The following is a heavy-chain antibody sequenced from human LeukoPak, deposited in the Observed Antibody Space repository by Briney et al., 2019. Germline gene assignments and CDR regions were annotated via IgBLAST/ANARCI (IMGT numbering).Heavy chain of an antibody. Sequence: PGRSLRLSCAASGFTFSSYWMHWVRQAPGKGLVWVSRINSDGSSTSYADSVKGRFTISRDNAKNTLYLQMNSLRAEDTAVYYCARDIEVYYETSGLDYWGQGTLVTVSS. CDR1: GFTFSSYW. CDR3: ARDIEVYYETSGLDY. J-gene: IGHJ4*02. CDR2: INSDGSST. V-gene: IGHV3-74*01. D-gene: IGHD3-22*01.